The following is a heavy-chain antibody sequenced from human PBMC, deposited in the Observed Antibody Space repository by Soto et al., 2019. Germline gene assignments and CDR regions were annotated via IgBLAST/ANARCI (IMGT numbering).Heavy chain of an antibody. CDR1: GGTFSSYA. Sequence: QVQLVQSGAEVKKPGSSVKVSCKASGGTFSSYAISWVRQAPGQGLEWMGGIIPIFGTANYAQKFQGRVTITADESTSTAYMELSSLRSEDRAVYYCARVGRADYDILTGYGMDVWGQGTTVTGSS. V-gene: IGHV1-69*01. D-gene: IGHD3-9*01. CDR3: ARVGRADYDILTGYGMDV. J-gene: IGHJ6*02. CDR2: IIPIFGTA.